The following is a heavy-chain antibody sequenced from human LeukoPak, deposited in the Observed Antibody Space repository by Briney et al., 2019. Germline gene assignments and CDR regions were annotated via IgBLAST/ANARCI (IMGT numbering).Heavy chain of an antibody. Sequence: PSETLSLTCAVYGGSFSDHYWSWIRQPPGKGLEWIGDINHSGSTDYNPSLKGRVTMSVDTSKNQFSLKLSSVTAADTAVYYCAKTPTALVRGGYYFDNWGQGTLVTVSS. J-gene: IGHJ4*02. CDR3: AKTPTALVRGGYYFDN. D-gene: IGHD6-6*01. CDR2: INHSGST. V-gene: IGHV4-34*01. CDR1: GGSFSDHY.